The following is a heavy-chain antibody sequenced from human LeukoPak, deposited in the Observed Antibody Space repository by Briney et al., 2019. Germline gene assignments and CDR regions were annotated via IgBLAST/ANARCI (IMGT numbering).Heavy chain of an antibody. Sequence: SETLSLTCTVSGGSISSGGYYWSWIRQHPGKGLEWIGYIYYSGSTYYNPSLKSRVTISVDTSKNQFSLKLSSVTAADTAVYYCARGIRTSYGFDYWGQGTLVTVSS. CDR2: IYYSGST. V-gene: IGHV4-31*03. CDR1: GGSISSGGYY. CDR3: ARGIRTSYGFDY. J-gene: IGHJ4*02. D-gene: IGHD2-2*01.